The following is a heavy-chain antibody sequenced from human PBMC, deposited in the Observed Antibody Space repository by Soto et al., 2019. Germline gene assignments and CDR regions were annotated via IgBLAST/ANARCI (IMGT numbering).Heavy chain of an antibody. CDR1: GGSISSYY. CDR3: ARTQLGSFDI. CDR2: VHYTGST. J-gene: IGHJ3*02. Sequence: PSETLSLTCTVSGGSISSYYWSWIRQPPGKGLEWFGYVHYTGSTNYNPSLKSRVTISVDTSKKQFSLRLRSGTAADTAVYYCARTQLGSFDIWGQGTMVTGSS. D-gene: IGHD3-16*01. V-gene: IGHV4-59*01.